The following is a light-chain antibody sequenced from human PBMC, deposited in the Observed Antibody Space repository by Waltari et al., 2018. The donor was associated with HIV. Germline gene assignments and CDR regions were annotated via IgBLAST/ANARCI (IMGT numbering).Light chain of an antibody. V-gene: IGKV3-15*01. CDR3: QPYNDLPQT. CDR2: GPT. Sequence: VMTQSPDTLSGSPGERAPLTCRARQNVGANLAWYQVRPGQAPSRLIYGPTSRTTGFPARFSASGSGTEFSLTISSQQSVDFAIYCCQPYNDLPQTFGPGTRV. J-gene: IGKJ1*01. CDR1: QNVGAN.